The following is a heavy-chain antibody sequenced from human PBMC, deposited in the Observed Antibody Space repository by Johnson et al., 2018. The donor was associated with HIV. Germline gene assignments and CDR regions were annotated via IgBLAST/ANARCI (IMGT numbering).Heavy chain of an antibody. V-gene: IGHV3-30-3*01. CDR1: GFTFSSYA. Sequence: QVQLVESGGGVVQPGRSLRLSCAASGFTFSSYAMHWVRQAPGKGLEWVAVISYDGSNKYYADSVKGRFTISRDNANNTLYLQMHSLRAEDTAVYYCARDLAGPWGIWGQGTMVTVSS. CDR2: ISYDGSNK. CDR3: ARDLAGPWGI. J-gene: IGHJ3*02. D-gene: IGHD1-26*01.